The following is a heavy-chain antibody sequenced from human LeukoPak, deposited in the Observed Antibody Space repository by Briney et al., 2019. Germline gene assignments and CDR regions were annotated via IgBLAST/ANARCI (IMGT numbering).Heavy chain of an antibody. V-gene: IGHV3-23*01. Sequence: GGSLRLSCAASGFTFSSYAMSWVRKAPGQGLEWVSTINDSGDSTYYADSVKGRFTISRDYSKNTLYLQINSLRAEDTALYYCAKAKETFSEFDYWGQGTLVTVSS. CDR3: AKAKETFSEFDY. CDR1: GFTFSSYA. D-gene: IGHD2/OR15-2a*01. CDR2: INDSGDST. J-gene: IGHJ4*02.